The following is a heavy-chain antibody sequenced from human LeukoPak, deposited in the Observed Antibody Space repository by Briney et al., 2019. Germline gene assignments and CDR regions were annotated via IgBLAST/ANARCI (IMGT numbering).Heavy chain of an antibody. Sequence: PGGSLRLSCAASGFTFDDYAKHWVRQGPGKGLEWVSLINGDGGSTYYADSVKGRFTISRDNSKNSLYLEMNSLRTEDTAFYYCAKGDRSGSYYNSFDPWGQGTLVTVSS. CDR1: GFTFDDYA. V-gene: IGHV3-43*02. CDR3: AKGDRSGSYYNSFDP. D-gene: IGHD1-26*01. CDR2: INGDGGST. J-gene: IGHJ5*02.